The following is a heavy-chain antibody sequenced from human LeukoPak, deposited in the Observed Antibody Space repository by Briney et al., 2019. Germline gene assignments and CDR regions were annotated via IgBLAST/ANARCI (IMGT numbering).Heavy chain of an antibody. V-gene: IGHV3-30*02. D-gene: IGHD3-22*01. CDR1: GFTFISYG. CDR2: IRYDGSNK. J-gene: IGHJ6*03. CDR3: AKDLRDITMIVVVSRGAMDV. Sequence: PGGSLRLSCAASGFTFISYGMHWVRQAPGKGLEWVAFIRYDGSNKYYADSVKGRFTISRDNSKNTLYLQMNSLRAEDTAVYYCAKDLRDITMIVVVSRGAMDVWGKGTPVTVSS.